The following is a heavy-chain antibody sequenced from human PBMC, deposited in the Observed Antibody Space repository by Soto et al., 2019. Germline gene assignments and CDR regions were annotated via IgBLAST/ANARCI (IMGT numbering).Heavy chain of an antibody. D-gene: IGHD3-9*01. Sequence: PPESLSLTCPISGGYISISSYCWGWIRQPPGTGREWSGSIYYSGSTYYYPSLKSRVTISVDTSKNQFSLKRSSVTAADTAVYYCASRFEYYDILTGYKSTFDYWGQGTMVTVSS. CDR1: GGYISISSYC. V-gene: IGHV4-39*01. CDR2: IYYSGST. CDR3: ASRFEYYDILTGYKSTFDY. J-gene: IGHJ4*02.